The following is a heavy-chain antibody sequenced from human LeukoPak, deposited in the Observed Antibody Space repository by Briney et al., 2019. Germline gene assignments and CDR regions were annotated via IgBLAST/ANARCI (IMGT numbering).Heavy chain of an antibody. Sequence: SETLSLTCTVSGGSISSGNFWDWIRQPPGKGLDWIGSISYRGTTYHNSSLRSRVTISADTSMNYFSLKLSSVAAADTAVYYCARRPLSYFDSWGQGTLVTVSS. V-gene: IGHV4-39*02. D-gene: IGHD6-6*01. CDR2: ISYRGTT. CDR1: GGSISSGNF. J-gene: IGHJ4*02. CDR3: ARRPLSYFDS.